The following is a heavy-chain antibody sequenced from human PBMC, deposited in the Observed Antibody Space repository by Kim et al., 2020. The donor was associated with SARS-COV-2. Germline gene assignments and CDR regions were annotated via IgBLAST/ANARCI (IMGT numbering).Heavy chain of an antibody. J-gene: IGHJ4*02. Sequence: TDSVKGRLPISRDNDKHSLYLQINSLRDEDTAVYYCAGDTVTSGDGILDYWGQGTLVTVSS. CDR3: AGDTVTSGDGILDY. V-gene: IGHV3-48*02. D-gene: IGHD4-17*01.